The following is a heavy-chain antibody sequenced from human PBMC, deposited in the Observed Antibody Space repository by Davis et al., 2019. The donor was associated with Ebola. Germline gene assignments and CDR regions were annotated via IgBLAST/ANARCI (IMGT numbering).Heavy chain of an antibody. CDR3: ARDYYDSSGYLYYFDS. J-gene: IGHJ4*02. D-gene: IGHD3-22*01. V-gene: IGHV4-59*12. CDR1: GVSISGYY. CDR2: IYFSGST. Sequence: MPSETLSLTCTVSGVSISGYYWSWIRQPPGKGLEWIGYIYFSGSTDYNPSLKSRVTISVDKAKNQFSLKLNSVTAADTAVYYCARDYYDSSGYLYYFDSWGQGTLVTVSS.